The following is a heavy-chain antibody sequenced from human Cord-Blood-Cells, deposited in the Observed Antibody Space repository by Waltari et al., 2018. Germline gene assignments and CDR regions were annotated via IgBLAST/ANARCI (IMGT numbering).Heavy chain of an antibody. V-gene: IGHV1-69*06. CDR2: IIPIFGTA. Sequence: QVQLLQSGAEGKKPRPSVKVSCKASGGTFSSYAISWVRSAPGHGLERMGGIIPIFGTANYAQKFQGRVTITADKSTSTAYMGLSSLRSEDTAVYYCISTGDGDYWGQGTLVTVSS. D-gene: IGHD3-10*01. J-gene: IGHJ4*02. CDR3: ISTGDGDY. CDR1: GGTFSSYA.